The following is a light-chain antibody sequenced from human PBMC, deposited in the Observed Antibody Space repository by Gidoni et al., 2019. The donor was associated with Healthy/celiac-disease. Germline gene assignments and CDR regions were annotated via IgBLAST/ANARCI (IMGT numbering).Light chain of an antibody. CDR1: SSNIGAGYD. J-gene: IGLJ2*01. CDR2: GNG. Sequence: QSVFTQPPSVSGAPVQRVTISCTGSSSNIGAGYDVHWYQQLPGTAPKLLIYGNGNRPSGVPDRFSGSKSGTSASLAITGLQAEDEADYYCQSYDSSLSVVFGGGTKLTDL. V-gene: IGLV1-40*01. CDR3: QSYDSSLSVV.